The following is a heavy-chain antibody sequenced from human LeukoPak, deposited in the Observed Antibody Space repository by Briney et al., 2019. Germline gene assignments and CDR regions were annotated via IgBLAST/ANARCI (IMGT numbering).Heavy chain of an antibody. Sequence: ASVKVSCKASGYNFEILGISWVRQAPGQGLEWMGWISAYKGNTNYAQKFQGRVTMTTDTSTSTAYMELRSLRSDDTAVYYCARRVAVARRDAFDIWGQGTMVTVSS. CDR1: GYNFEILG. J-gene: IGHJ3*02. CDR2: ISAYKGNT. D-gene: IGHD6-19*01. CDR3: ARRVAVARRDAFDI. V-gene: IGHV1-18*01.